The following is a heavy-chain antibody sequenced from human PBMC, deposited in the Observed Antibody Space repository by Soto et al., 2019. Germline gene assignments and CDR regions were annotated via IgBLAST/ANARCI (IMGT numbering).Heavy chain of an antibody. J-gene: IGHJ4*02. CDR3: ARSSLYDSSGYKRYYFVY. CDR2: IIPIFGTA. D-gene: IGHD3-22*01. V-gene: IGHV1-69*01. CDR1: GGTFSSYA. Sequence: QVQLVQSGAEVKKPGSSVKVSCKASGGTFSSYAISWVRQAPGQGLEWMGGIIPIFGTANYAQKFQGRVTITADESTITAYMELSSLRSEDTDVYYCARSSLYDSSGYKRYYFVYWGQGPLVTVSS.